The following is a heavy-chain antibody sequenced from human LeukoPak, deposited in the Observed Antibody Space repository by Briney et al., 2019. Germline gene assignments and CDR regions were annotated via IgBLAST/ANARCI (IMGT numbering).Heavy chain of an antibody. CDR1: GLTFDDYT. Sequence: PGGSLRLSCVASGLTFDDYTMHWVRQAPGKGLEWVSLINWNGATTYYADSVKGRFTISRDNGRNSLYLQMNSLRTDDTAFYYCATGSGWYLDFWGQGTLVTVSS. D-gene: IGHD6-19*01. J-gene: IGHJ4*02. CDR3: ATGSGWYLDF. CDR2: INWNGATT. V-gene: IGHV3-43*01.